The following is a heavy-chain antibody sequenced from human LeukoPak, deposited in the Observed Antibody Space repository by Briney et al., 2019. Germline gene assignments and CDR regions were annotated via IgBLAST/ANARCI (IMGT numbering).Heavy chain of an antibody. J-gene: IGHJ4*02. CDR2: IYSGGST. Sequence: GGSLRLSCAASGFTVSSNYMSWVRQAPGKGLEWVSVIYSGGSTYYADSVKGRFTISRDNSKNTLYLQMNSRRAEDTAVYYCAREGIAAAGFDYWGQGTLVTVSS. CDR3: AREGIAAAGFDY. D-gene: IGHD6-13*01. CDR1: GFTVSSNY. V-gene: IGHV3-66*01.